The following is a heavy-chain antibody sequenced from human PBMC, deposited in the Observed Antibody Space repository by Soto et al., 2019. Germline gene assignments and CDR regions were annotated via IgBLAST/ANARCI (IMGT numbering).Heavy chain of an antibody. V-gene: IGHV4-34*01. Sequence: NPSETLSLTCAVHGDSFSGYFWTWIRQPPGKGLEWIAEITEGGTTNYSPSLKSRVSIAVDSSKRQFSLTLSSVTAADTAMYYCERAAAAMLSPNFDYWSQGSLVTVSS. CDR2: ITEGGTT. CDR3: ERAAAAMLSPNFDY. D-gene: IGHD2-8*01. CDR1: GDSFSGYF. J-gene: IGHJ4*02.